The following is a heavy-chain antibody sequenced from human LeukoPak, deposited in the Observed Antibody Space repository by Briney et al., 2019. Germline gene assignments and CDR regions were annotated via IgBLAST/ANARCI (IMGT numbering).Heavy chain of an antibody. J-gene: IGHJ5*02. V-gene: IGHV4-4*07. CDR2: VYMNGHS. Sequence: SETLSLTCSVSGGSISSYYWIWIRQSAGGGLEWIGRVYMNGHSNSNPSLESRVTISVDTSNNQFSLNLASVTAADTARYFCARGSCGVNCPKFNWLDTWGQGILVTVSS. D-gene: IGHD2-21*01. CDR1: GGSISSYY. CDR3: ARGSCGVNCPKFNWLDT.